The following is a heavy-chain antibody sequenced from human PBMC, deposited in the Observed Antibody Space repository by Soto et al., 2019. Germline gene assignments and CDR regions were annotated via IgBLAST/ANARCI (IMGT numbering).Heavy chain of an antibody. CDR2: ISWNSRNI. D-gene: IGHD4-17*01. CDR1: GFTFDDYA. V-gene: IGHV3-9*01. J-gene: IGHJ4*02. CDR3: AIFRTMTTPLDS. Sequence: EVQLVESGGGLVQPARSLRLSCAASGFTFDDYAVHWVRQAPGKGLEWVSGISWNSRNIGYADSVKGRFTISRDNAKNSLYLQMNSLRGEDTALYYCAIFRTMTTPLDSWGQGTLVTVSS.